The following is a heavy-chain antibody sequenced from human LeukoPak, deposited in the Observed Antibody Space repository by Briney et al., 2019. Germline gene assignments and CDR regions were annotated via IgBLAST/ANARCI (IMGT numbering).Heavy chain of an antibody. D-gene: IGHD3-22*01. CDR3: ARDRSPRHYYDTSNYHGAADF. CDR1: GGTFSSYA. J-gene: IGHJ4*02. Sequence: SVKVSCKASGGTFSSYAVSWVRQAPGQGLEWMGGIIPIFGTANYAQKFQGRVTITADESTSTAYMELRSLRSDDTAVYYCARDRSPRHYYDTSNYHGAADFWGQGTLVTVSS. CDR2: IIPIFGTA. V-gene: IGHV1-69*01.